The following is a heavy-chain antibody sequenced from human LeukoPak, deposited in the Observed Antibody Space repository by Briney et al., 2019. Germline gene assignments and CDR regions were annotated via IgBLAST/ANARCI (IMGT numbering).Heavy chain of an antibody. D-gene: IGHD6-19*01. CDR3: ARSGGYSSPQNY. Sequence: SETLSLTCTVSGGSISSYYWSWIRQPPGKGLEWIGYIYSSGSTNYNSSLKSRVTISVDTSKNQFSLKLTSVTAADTAVYYCARSGGYSSPQNYWGQGTLVTVSS. CDR2: IYSSGST. CDR1: GGSISSYY. V-gene: IGHV4-59*01. J-gene: IGHJ4*02.